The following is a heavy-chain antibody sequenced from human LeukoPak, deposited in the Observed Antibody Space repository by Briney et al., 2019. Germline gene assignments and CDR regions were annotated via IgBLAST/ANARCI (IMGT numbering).Heavy chain of an antibody. Sequence: ASVTVSCKASGYTFTNYYMHWVRQPPGQGLEWVGIINPSGGSTSYAQKFQGRVTMTRDTSTSTVYMELSSLRSEDTAVYYCARAGSITILRGVTGSQFDYWGQGTLVTVSS. CDR3: ARAGSITILRGVTGSQFDY. J-gene: IGHJ4*02. V-gene: IGHV1-46*01. CDR1: GYTFTNYY. CDR2: INPSGGST. D-gene: IGHD3-10*01.